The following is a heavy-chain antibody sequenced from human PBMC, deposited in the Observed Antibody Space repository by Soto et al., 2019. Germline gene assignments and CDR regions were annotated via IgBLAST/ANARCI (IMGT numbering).Heavy chain of an antibody. CDR1: GFTFSGYG. CDR3: AKWAGGFDY. Sequence: QVQLMESGGGVVQPGRSLRLSCAASGFTFSGYGMHWVRQAPGKGLEWVAVISYDGSYKYYADSVKGRFTISRDNSKNTLYLQMNSLRAEDTAVYYCAKWAGGFDYWGQGTLVTVSS. J-gene: IGHJ4*02. V-gene: IGHV3-30*18. CDR2: ISYDGSYK.